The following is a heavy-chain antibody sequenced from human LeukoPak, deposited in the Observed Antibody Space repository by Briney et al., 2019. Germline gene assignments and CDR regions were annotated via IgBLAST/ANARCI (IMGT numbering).Heavy chain of an antibody. V-gene: IGHV1-69*13. Sequence: ASVKVSCKVSGYTLTELSMHWVRQAPGQGLEWMGGIIPIFGTANYAQKFQGRVTITADESTSTAYMELSSLRSEDTAVYYCARRPAWGQGTLVTVSS. CDR2: IIPIFGTA. J-gene: IGHJ4*02. D-gene: IGHD2-2*01. CDR1: GYTLTELS. CDR3: ARRPA.